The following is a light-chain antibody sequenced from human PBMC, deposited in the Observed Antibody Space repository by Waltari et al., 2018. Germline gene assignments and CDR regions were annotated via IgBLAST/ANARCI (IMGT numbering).Light chain of an antibody. CDR3: MQGTHWPPWT. CDR1: QSLVHSDGNTY. J-gene: IGKJ1*01. CDR2: KVS. V-gene: IGKV2-30*02. Sequence: DVVMTPSPLSLPVTLGQPASISCRSSQSLVHSDGNTYLSWFQQRPGQSPRRLIYKVSNRDYGVPDRFSGSGSGTDFTLKISRVEAEDVGVYYCMQGTHWPPWTFGQGTKVEIQ.